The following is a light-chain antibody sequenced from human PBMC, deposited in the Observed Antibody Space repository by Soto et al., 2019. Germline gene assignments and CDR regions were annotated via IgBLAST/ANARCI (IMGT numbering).Light chain of an antibody. CDR3: QQSFTTASIT. CDR2: AAS. V-gene: IGKV1-39*01. Sequence: DIQMNRSTSSLSASVGDRVTITCRASQSISRNLNWYQHKPGKAPKLLIYAASNLQNGVPSRFRGGGSGTEFTLSINSLQPEDFGTYYCQQSFTTASITFGQGTRLEIK. CDR1: QSISRN. J-gene: IGKJ5*01.